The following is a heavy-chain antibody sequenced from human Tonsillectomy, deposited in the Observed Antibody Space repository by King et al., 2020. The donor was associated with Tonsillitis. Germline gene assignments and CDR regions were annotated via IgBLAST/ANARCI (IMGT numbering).Heavy chain of an antibody. CDR3: ARERGYSSSSWAFDI. CDR1: GYTFTNYG. Sequence: VQLVESGPEVKKAGASVKVSCKASGYTFTNYGISWVRQAPGQGLEWRGWISGYSGNTNYAQKLQGRVTVTTETFTSTAYMELRSLRSDDTAVYYCARERGYSSSSWAFDIWGQGTMLIVSS. D-gene: IGHD6-13*01. CDR2: ISGYSGNT. V-gene: IGHV1-18*01. J-gene: IGHJ3*02.